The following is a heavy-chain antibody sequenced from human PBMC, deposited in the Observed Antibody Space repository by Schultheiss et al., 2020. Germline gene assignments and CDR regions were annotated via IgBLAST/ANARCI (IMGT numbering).Heavy chain of an antibody. D-gene: IGHD3-3*01. CDR3: ARECYDFWSGYGTDY. J-gene: IGHJ4*02. V-gene: IGHV4-59*12. CDR1: GASISDYY. Sequence: SETLSLTCTVSGASISDYYWNWVRQPPGKGLEWIGYIYYSGSTYYNPSLKSRVTISVDTSKNQFSLKLSSVTAADTAVYYCARECYDFWSGYGTDYWGQGTLVTVSS. CDR2: IYYSGST.